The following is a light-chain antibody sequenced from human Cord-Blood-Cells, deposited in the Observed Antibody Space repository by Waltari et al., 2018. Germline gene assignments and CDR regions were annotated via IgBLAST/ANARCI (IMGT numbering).Light chain of an antibody. CDR2: GAS. CDR3: QQYNNWPRT. Sequence: EIVMTQSPATLSVSPGERATLSCRPSQSVSSNLAWYQQKPGQAPRLLIYGASTRATGIPARFSGSGAGIEFTLTISSLQSEDFSVYYCQQYNNWPRTFGQGTKVEIK. V-gene: IGKV3-15*01. J-gene: IGKJ1*01. CDR1: QSVSSN.